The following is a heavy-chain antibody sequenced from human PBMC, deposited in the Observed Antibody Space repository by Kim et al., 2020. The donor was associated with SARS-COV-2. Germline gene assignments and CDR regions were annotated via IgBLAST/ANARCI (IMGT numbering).Heavy chain of an antibody. CDR1: GYSFTSYW. Sequence: GESLQISCKGSGYSFTSYWIGWVRQMPGKGLEWMGIIYPGDSDTRYSPSFQGQVTISADKSISTAYLQWSSLKASDTAMYYCASAPSPYGSGSYYEDYWGQGTLVTVSS. J-gene: IGHJ4*02. D-gene: IGHD3-10*01. V-gene: IGHV5-51*01. CDR3: ASAPSPYGSGSYYEDY. CDR2: IYPGDSDT.